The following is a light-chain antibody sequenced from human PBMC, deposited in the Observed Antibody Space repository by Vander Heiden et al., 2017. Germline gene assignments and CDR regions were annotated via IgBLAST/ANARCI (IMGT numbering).Light chain of an antibody. CDR1: QSVFYSSNNKNY. CDR2: WAS. Sequence: DIVMTQSPDSLAVSLGERATINCKSSQSVFYSSNNKNYLAWYQQKPGQPPILLIDWASTRASGVPDRFSGSGSETDFTLTITSLQAEDVAVYYCQQYYSIPPTFGQGTKLEI. CDR3: QQYYSIPPT. J-gene: IGKJ2*01. V-gene: IGKV4-1*01.